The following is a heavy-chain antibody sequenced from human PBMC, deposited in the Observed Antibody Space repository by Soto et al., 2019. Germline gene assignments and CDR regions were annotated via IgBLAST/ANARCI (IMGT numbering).Heavy chain of an antibody. CDR1: GGTFSSYA. CDR3: ARGVGGSYYAAFDI. D-gene: IGHD1-26*01. Sequence: SVKVSCKASGGTFSSYAISWVRQAPGQGLEWMGGIIPIFGTANYAQKFQGRVTITADESTSTAYMELSSLRSEDTAVYYCARGVGGSYYAAFDIWGQGTMVTVSS. V-gene: IGHV1-69*13. J-gene: IGHJ3*02. CDR2: IIPIFGTA.